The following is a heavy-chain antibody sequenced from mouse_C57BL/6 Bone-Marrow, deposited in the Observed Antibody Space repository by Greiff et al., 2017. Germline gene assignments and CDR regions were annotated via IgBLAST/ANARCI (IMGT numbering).Heavy chain of an antibody. J-gene: IGHJ3*01. V-gene: IGHV1-18*01. CDR3: ARGSSNYWFAY. CDR2: INPNNGGT. CDR1: GYTFTDYN. D-gene: IGHD2-5*01. Sequence: EVQLQQSGPELVKPGASVKIPCKASGYTFTDYNMDWVKQSHGKSLEWIGDINPNNGGTIYNQKFKGKATLTVDKSSSTAYMELRSLTSEDTAVYYCARGSSNYWFAYWGQSSLVTDSA.